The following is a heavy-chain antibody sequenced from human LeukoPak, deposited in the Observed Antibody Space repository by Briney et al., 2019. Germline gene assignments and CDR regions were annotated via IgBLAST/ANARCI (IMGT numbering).Heavy chain of an antibody. CDR3: ARDQKGEFHFDY. J-gene: IGHJ4*02. D-gene: IGHD3-16*01. CDR1: GYTFTGYY. CDR2: INPNSGGT. V-gene: IGHV1-2*02. Sequence: ASVKVSCKASGYTFTGYYMHWVRQAPGQGLEWMGWINPNSGGTNYAQKFQGRVTMTRDTSISTAYMGLSRLRSDDTAVYYCARDQKGEFHFDYWGQGTLVTVSS.